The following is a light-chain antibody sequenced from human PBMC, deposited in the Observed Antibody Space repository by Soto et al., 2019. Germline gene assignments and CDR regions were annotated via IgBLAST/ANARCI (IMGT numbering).Light chain of an antibody. CDR1: QSVSDY. V-gene: IGKV3-11*01. CDR3: PQRVNWPPT. Sequence: VLTQSPARLSLSPGERATLSCRAGQSVSDYLAWYQQKPGQPPRLLFFDASNRATGVPDRFSAGGSGTDFTLIISRLEPEDFSVYYCPQRVNWPPTFGGGTKVEI. CDR2: DAS. J-gene: IGKJ4*01.